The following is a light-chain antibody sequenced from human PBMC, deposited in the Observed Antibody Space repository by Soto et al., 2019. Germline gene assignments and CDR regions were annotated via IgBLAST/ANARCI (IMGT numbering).Light chain of an antibody. CDR3: QQRSNWPIS. V-gene: IGKV3-11*01. J-gene: IGKJ5*01. Sequence: EIVLTQSPAPLSLSPGERVTLSCRASQSVGRYSDWYQQKPGQAPRLLIYDSSNRATGIPARFSGSGSGTDFTLTISSLEPEDFAVYYCQQRSNWPISFGQGTRLEIK. CDR2: DSS. CDR1: QSVGRY.